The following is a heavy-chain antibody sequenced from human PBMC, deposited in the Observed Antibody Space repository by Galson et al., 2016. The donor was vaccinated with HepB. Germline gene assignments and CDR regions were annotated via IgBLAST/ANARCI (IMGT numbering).Heavy chain of an antibody. Sequence: QSGAEVKKPGESLKISCEGSGYSFTNYWIGWVRQMPGKGLEWMGIIYPGDSDTRYSPSFQGQVTISADKSISTAYLQWSSLKASDTAMYFCARHRSSLLTDAFEIWGQGTMLTVSS. D-gene: IGHD3-10*01. V-gene: IGHV5-51*01. J-gene: IGHJ3*02. CDR3: ARHRSSLLTDAFEI. CDR2: IYPGDSDT. CDR1: GYSFTNYW.